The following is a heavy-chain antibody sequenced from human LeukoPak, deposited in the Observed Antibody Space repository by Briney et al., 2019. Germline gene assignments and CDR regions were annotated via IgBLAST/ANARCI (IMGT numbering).Heavy chain of an antibody. J-gene: IGHJ3*02. Sequence: PSETLSLTCTVSGGSISSGGYYWSWLRQHQGKGLEWVGYIYYSGSTDYNPSLKSRFTMSVDTSKNQFSLKLSSVTAADTAVYYCASADYDMAFDIWGQGTMVTVSS. CDR1: GGSISSGGYY. CDR3: ASADYDMAFDI. V-gene: IGHV4-31*03. D-gene: IGHD3-9*01. CDR2: IYYSGST.